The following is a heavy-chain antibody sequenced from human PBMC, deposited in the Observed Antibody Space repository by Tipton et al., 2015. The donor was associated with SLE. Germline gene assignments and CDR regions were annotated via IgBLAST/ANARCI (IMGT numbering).Heavy chain of an antibody. CDR1: GGSISSGSYY. D-gene: IGHD6-13*01. Sequence: TLSLTCTVSGGSISSGSYYWSWIRQPAGKGLEWIGRIYTSGSTNYNPSLKSRVTISIDTSKNQFSLKVDSVTAADTAVYYCAAGRAAGDWWLDPWGQGTLVTVSS. CDR3: AAGRAAGDWWLDP. J-gene: IGHJ5*02. V-gene: IGHV4-61*02. CDR2: IYTSGST.